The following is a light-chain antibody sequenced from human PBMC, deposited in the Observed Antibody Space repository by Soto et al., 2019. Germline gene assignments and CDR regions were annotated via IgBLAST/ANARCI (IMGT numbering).Light chain of an antibody. Sequence: AIPMTQSPSSLSASVGDRVTITCRASQGIRNDLGWFQQKPGKAPKLLIYATSNLQSGVPSRFSGSGSGTDFTLTISSLQPEDFATYYCLQGYNYPRTFGQGTKVEIK. CDR3: LQGYNYPRT. CDR2: ATS. V-gene: IGKV1-6*01. CDR1: QGIRND. J-gene: IGKJ1*01.